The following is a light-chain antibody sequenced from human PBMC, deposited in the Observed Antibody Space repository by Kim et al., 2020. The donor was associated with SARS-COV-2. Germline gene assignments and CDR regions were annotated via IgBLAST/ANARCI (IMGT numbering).Light chain of an antibody. CDR3: NSRDSRGNHLV. J-gene: IGLJ3*02. CDR1: SLRRYY. CDR2: GKN. V-gene: IGLV3-19*01. Sequence: SSELTQDPAVSVALGQTVRIKCQGDSLRRYYATWYQQKPGQAPVLVIYGKNNRPSGNPDRFSGSSSGNTASLTITGAQAEDEADYYCNSRDSRGNHLVFG.